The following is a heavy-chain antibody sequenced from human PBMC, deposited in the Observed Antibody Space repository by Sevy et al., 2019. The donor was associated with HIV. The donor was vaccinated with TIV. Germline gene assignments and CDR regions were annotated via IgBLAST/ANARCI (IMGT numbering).Heavy chain of an antibody. D-gene: IGHD6-13*01. CDR1: GYTFTSYG. V-gene: IGHV1-18*04. Sequence: ASVKVSCKASGYTFTSYGISWVRQARGQGLDWMGWINGYNGNTNYGQKLQGRVTMTTDTSTNTAYMELRSLRSDDTAVYYCARGEAAGGTPIDYCFQATLVTVSS. J-gene: IGHJ4*02. CDR2: INGYNGNT. CDR3: ARGEAAGGTPIDY.